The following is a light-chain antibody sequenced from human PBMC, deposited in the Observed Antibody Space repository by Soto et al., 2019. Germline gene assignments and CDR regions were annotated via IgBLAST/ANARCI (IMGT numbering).Light chain of an antibody. CDR2: DVS. Sequence: QSALTQPASVSGCPGQSITISCTGTSSDVGGYNYVSWYQQRPGKAPKLMIYDVSNRPSGVSNRFSGSKSGNTASLTISGLRAEDEADYYCSSYTSSSTLYVFGTGTKLTVL. CDR3: SSYTSSSTLYV. CDR1: SSDVGGYNY. J-gene: IGLJ1*01. V-gene: IGLV2-14*01.